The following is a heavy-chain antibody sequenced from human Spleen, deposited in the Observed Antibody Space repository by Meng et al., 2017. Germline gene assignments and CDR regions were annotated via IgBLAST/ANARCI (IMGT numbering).Heavy chain of an antibody. J-gene: IGHJ4*02. CDR3: TRNLMDIVVTWTSNFNY. D-gene: IGHD5-12*01. V-gene: IGHV3-49*03. Sequence: GGSLRLSCTASGFTFGDYAMSWFRQAPGKGLEWVGFIRSKAYGGTTEYAASVKGRFTISRDDSKSIAYLQMNSLKAEDTAVYYCTRNLMDIVVTWTSNFNYWAQGTLVTFSS. CDR2: IRSKAYGGTT. CDR1: GFTFGDYA.